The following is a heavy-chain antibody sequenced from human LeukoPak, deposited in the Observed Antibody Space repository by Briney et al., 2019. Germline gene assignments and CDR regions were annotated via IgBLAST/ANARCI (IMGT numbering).Heavy chain of an antibody. V-gene: IGHV3-48*01. CDR1: GFTFSSYS. D-gene: IGHD3-22*01. J-gene: IGHJ5*02. CDR2: ISSSSSTI. Sequence: PGGSLRLSCAASGFTFSSYSMNWVRQAPGKGLEWVSYISSSSSTIYYADSVKGRFTISRDNAKNSLYLQMNSLRAEDTAVYYCARDTYYDSSGYPSWFDPWGQGTLVTVSS. CDR3: ARDTYYDSSGYPSWFDP.